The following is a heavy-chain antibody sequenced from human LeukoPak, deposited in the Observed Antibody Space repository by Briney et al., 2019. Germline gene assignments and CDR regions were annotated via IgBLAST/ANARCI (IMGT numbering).Heavy chain of an antibody. CDR3: ARANPLYCSSTTCLFGY. CDR2: INPNSGDT. V-gene: IGHV1-2*02. D-gene: IGHD2-2*01. J-gene: IGHJ4*02. Sequence: GASVKVSCKASGYTCTGYYMHWVRQAPGQGFEWMGWINPNSGDTNYAQKFQGRVTMTRDTSISTAHMELSRLRSDDTAVYYCARANPLYCSSTTCLFGYWGQGTLVTVSS. CDR1: GYTCTGYY.